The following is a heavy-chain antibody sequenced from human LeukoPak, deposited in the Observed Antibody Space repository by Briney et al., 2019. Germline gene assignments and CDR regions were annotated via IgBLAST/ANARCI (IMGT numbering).Heavy chain of an antibody. V-gene: IGHV4-34*01. CDR1: GGSFSGYY. CDR2: INHSGST. J-gene: IGHJ4*02. Sequence: SETLFLTCAVYGGSFSGYYWSWIRQPPGKGLEWIGEINHSGSTNYNPSLKSRVTISVDTSKNQFYLKLRSVTAADTAVYYCAREEVWGIAVAGTYYFDYWGQGTLVTVSS. CDR3: AREEVWGIAVAGTYYFDY. D-gene: IGHD6-19*01.